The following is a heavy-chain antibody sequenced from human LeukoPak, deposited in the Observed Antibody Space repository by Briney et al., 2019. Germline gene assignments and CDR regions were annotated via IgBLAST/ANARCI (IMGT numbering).Heavy chain of an antibody. CDR3: ARGGNYGDYDGYFDY. J-gene: IGHJ4*02. CDR2: IYYSGST. V-gene: IGHV4-59*08. Sequence: PSETLSLTCTVSSGSISSYYWSWIRQPPGKGLEWIGYIYYSGSTNYNPSLRSRVTISVDTSKNQFSLKLSSVTAADTAVYYCARGGNYGDYDGYFDYWGQGTLVTVSS. CDR1: SGSISSYY. D-gene: IGHD4-17*01.